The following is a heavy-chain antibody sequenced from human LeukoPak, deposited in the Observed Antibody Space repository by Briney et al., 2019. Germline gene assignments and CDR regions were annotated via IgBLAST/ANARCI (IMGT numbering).Heavy chain of an antibody. CDR1: GFTFSGSA. V-gene: IGHV3-73*01. CDR3: TRRGYCSSTSCYVGLDAFDI. D-gene: IGHD2-2*01. CDR2: IRSKANSYAT. J-gene: IGHJ3*02. Sequence: GGSLRLSCAASGFTFSGSAMHWVRQASGKGLEWVGRIRSKANSYATAYAASVKGRFTISRDDSKNTAYLQMNSLKTEDTAVYYCTRRGYCSSTSCYVGLDAFDIWGQGTMVTVSS.